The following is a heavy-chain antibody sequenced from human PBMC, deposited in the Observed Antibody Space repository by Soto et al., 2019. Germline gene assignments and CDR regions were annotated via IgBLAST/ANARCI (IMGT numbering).Heavy chain of an antibody. D-gene: IGHD5-18*01. J-gene: IGHJ4*02. CDR1: GSSLTTSGVG. CDR2: IYWDDDK. Sequence: QITLKESGPTRVKPTQTLALTCTFSGSSLTTSGVGVGWIRKTPGKALEWLAVIYWDDDKRYNPSLKNRLTITKDTSKNQVVLIMADMDPVDTATYFCVHRGYMYGNWDHGYFDYWGQGTLVTVSS. V-gene: IGHV2-5*02. CDR3: VHRGYMYGNWDHGYFDY.